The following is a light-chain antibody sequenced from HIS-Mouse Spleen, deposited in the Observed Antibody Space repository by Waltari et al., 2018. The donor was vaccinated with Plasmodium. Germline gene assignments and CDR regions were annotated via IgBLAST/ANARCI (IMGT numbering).Light chain of an antibody. V-gene: IGLV2-8*01. CDR2: EVS. J-gene: IGLJ2*01. Sequence: QSALTQPPSASGSPGPSVPIPCTGTSSHVCGYNYVSWYQQHPGKAPKLMIYEVSQRPSGVPDRFSGSQSGNTASLTVSVLQTEDEADYYCSSYAGSNNLVFGGGTKLTVL. CDR3: SSYAGSNNLV. CDR1: SSHVCGYNY.